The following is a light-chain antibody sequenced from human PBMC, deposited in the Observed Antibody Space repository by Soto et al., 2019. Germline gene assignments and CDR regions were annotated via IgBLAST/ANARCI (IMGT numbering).Light chain of an antibody. CDR1: NSNIGSNA. V-gene: IGLV1-44*01. CDR2: NNN. Sequence: QSVLTQPPSASGTPGQRVTISCSGSNSNIGSNAVNWYHQLPGTAPKLLIHNNNQRPSGVPDRFSGSKSGTSASLAISGLQSEDEADYYCAGWDDNLNGWVFGGGTKLTVL. CDR3: AGWDDNLNGWV. J-gene: IGLJ3*02.